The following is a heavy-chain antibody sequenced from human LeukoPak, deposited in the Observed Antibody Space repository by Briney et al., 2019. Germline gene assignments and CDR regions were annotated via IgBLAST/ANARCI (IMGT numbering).Heavy chain of an antibody. J-gene: IGHJ6*02. D-gene: IGHD6-19*01. Sequence: GGSLSLSCAASGFTFTDYYIGWIRQAPGRGLGWVSYISSSGSTIYYADSVKGRFTISRDNAKNSLYMQMNSLRAEDTAVYYCARVGVIAVAGYYYYGMDVWGQGTTVTVSS. V-gene: IGHV3-11*01. CDR1: GFTFTDYY. CDR2: ISSSGSTI. CDR3: ARVGVIAVAGYYYYGMDV.